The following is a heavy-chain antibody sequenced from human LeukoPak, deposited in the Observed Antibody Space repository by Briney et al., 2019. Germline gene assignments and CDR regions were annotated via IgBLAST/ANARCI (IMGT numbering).Heavy chain of an antibody. Sequence: GGSLRPSCAASGFTFSRDAMSWVRQAPGKGLEWVSGISGGGAGTYYADSVKGRFTISRDNSRNTLYLQMSSLRAEDTAVYYCAKGQQDCSSTTCYSVYWGQGTLVTVSS. V-gene: IGHV3-23*01. D-gene: IGHD2-2*02. CDR1: GFTFSRDA. CDR3: AKGQQDCSSTTCYSVY. CDR2: ISGGGAGT. J-gene: IGHJ4*02.